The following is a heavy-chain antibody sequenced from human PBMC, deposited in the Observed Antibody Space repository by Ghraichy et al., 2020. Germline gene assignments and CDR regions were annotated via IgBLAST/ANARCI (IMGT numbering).Heavy chain of an antibody. J-gene: IGHJ6*02. D-gene: IGHD4-17*01. CDR1: GFTVSTNY. V-gene: IGHV3-53*01. Sequence: GESLNISCAASGFTVSTNYMSWVRQAPGKGLEWVSVIYSGGTTKYADSVKDRFTISRDNSKNTLYLQMNSLRVEDTAVYYCARELRVYGMDVWGQGTTVTVSS. CDR3: ARELRVYGMDV. CDR2: IYSGGTT.